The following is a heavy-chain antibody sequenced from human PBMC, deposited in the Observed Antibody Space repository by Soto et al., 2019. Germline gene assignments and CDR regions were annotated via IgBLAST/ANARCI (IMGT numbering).Heavy chain of an antibody. CDR2: IYYSGST. V-gene: IGHV4-59*01. D-gene: IGHD3-9*01. Sequence: SETLSLTCTVSGGSISSYYWSWIRQPPGKGLEWIGYIYYSGSTNYNPSLKSRVTISVDTSKNQFSLKLSSVTAADTAVYYCARRSYYDILTPDYYMDVWGKGTTVTVSS. CDR1: GGSISSYY. CDR3: ARRSYYDILTPDYYMDV. J-gene: IGHJ6*03.